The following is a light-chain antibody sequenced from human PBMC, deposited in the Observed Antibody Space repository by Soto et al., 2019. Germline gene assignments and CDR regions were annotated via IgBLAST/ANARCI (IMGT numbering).Light chain of an antibody. Sequence: EIVLTQSPATLSLSPGERATLSCRASQSVSSYLAWYQQKPSQAPRLLIYDASNRATGIPARFSGSGSGTDFTLTISSLEPEDFAVYYCQQRSNRSFTFGPGTKVDIK. V-gene: IGKV3-11*01. CDR1: QSVSSY. CDR2: DAS. CDR3: QQRSNRSFT. J-gene: IGKJ3*01.